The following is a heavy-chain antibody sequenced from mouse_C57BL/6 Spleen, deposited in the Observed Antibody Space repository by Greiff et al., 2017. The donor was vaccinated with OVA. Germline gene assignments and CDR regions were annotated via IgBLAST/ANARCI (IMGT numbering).Heavy chain of an antibody. CDR3: ASYGNYDYYAMDY. D-gene: IGHD2-1*01. J-gene: IGHJ4*01. V-gene: IGHV1-7*01. CDR1: GYTFTSYW. Sequence: QVQLQQSGADLAKPGASVKLSCTASGYTFTSYWMHWVQQRPGQGLEWIGYINPSSGYTKYNQKFKDKATLTADKSSSTAYMQLSSLTYEDSAVYYCASYGNYDYYAMDYWGKGTSVTVSS. CDR2: INPSSGYT.